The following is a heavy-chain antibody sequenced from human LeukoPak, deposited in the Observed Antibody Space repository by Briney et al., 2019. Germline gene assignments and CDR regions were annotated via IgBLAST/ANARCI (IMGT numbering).Heavy chain of an antibody. CDR1: GYTFTGYY. CDR2: INPNSGGT. CDR3: ARGPGDYVWGSYRPFDY. J-gene: IGHJ4*02. Sequence: GASVKVSCKASGYTFTGYYMHWVRQAPGQGLEWMGWINPNSGGTNYAQKFQGRVTMTRDTSISTAYLELSRLRSDDTAVYYCARGPGDYVWGSYRPFDYWGREPWSPSPQ. V-gene: IGHV1-2*02. D-gene: IGHD3-16*02.